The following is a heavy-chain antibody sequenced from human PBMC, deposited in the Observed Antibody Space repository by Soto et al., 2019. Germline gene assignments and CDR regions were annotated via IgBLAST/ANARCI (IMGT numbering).Heavy chain of an antibody. CDR2: INHSGST. CDR1: GGSFSGYY. CDR3: ARGSLRNYAYYYYYMDV. D-gene: IGHD4-4*01. V-gene: IGHV4-34*01. Sequence: PSETLSLTCAVYGGSFSGYYWSWIRQPPGKGLEWIGEINHSGSTNYNPSLKSRVTISVDTSKNQFSLKLSSVTAADTAVYYCARGSLRNYAYYYYYMDVWGKGTTVTVSS. J-gene: IGHJ6*03.